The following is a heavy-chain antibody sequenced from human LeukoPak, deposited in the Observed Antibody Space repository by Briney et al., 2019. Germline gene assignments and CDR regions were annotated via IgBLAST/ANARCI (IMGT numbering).Heavy chain of an antibody. D-gene: IGHD3-3*01. CDR2: ISFDGSNT. CDR1: GFTFSSHA. V-gene: IGHV3-30*04. CDR3: ARRSQGGVALDF. J-gene: IGHJ4*02. Sequence: GGSLRLSCAASGFTFSSHAMHWVRQAPGKGLDWVAVISFDGSNTYYADSVKGRFTISRDNSKNTLYLQMNSLRPDDTAVYYCARRSQGGVALDFWGQGTLVTVS.